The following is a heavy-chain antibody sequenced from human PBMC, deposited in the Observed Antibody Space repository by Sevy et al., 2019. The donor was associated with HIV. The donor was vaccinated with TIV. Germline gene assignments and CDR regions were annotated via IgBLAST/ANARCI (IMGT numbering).Heavy chain of an antibody. CDR1: GYSFTSHW. CDR2: IFPNDSET. D-gene: IGHD3-22*01. Sequence: GESLKISCKGSGYSFTSHWIGWVRHMPGKGLEWMGIIFPNDSETRYSPSFQGQVTFSADMSIHTAYLQWGSLKASDTAMYYCATSRSGYFDSSGYYIYWGQGTLVTVSS. CDR3: ATSRSGYFDSSGYYIY. J-gene: IGHJ4*02. V-gene: IGHV5-51*01.